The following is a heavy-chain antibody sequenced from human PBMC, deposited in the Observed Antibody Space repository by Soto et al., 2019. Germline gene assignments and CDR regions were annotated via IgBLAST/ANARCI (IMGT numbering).Heavy chain of an antibody. CDR3: VHTGYSYDPFGY. CDR1: GFSLTTSGVG. D-gene: IGHD5-18*01. CDR2: IFWNDDE. V-gene: IGHV2-5*01. J-gene: IGHJ4*02. Sequence: ESGPTLVNPTQTLTLTCTFSGFSLTTSGVGLGWIRQPPGKALEWLSLIFWNDDERYSPSLNSRLTITKDTSKNQVVLTMTNMDPVDTPTYYCVHTGYSYDPFGYGGRGTLVTVSS.